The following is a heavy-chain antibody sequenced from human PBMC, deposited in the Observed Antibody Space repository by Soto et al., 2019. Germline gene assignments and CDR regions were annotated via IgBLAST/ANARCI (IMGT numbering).Heavy chain of an antibody. V-gene: IGHV5-51*01. CDR1: GYSFTSYW. CDR3: ARQGGNDFWSGYFLTPTYYYYYGMDV. J-gene: IGHJ6*02. CDR2: IYPGDSDT. Sequence: GESLKISCKGSGYSFTSYWIGWVRQMPGKGLEWMGIIYPGDSDTRYSPSFQGQVTISADKSISTAYLQWSSLKASDTAMYYCARQGGNDFWSGYFLTPTYYYYYGMDVWGQGTTVTVSS. D-gene: IGHD3-3*01.